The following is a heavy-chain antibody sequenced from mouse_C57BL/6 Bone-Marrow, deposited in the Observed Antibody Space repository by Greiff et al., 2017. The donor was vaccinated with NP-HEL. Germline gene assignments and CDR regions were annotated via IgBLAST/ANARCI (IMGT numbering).Heavy chain of an antibody. J-gene: IGHJ2*01. Sequence: EVQRVESGGDLVKPGGSLKLSCAASGFTFSSYGMSWVRQTPDKRLEWVATISSGGSYTYYPDSVKGRFTISRDNAKNTLYLQMSSLKSEDTAMYYCARQGLRLFDYWGQGTTLTVSS. CDR1: GFTFSSYG. CDR3: ARQGLRLFDY. CDR2: ISSGGSYT. D-gene: IGHD2-4*01. V-gene: IGHV5-6*01.